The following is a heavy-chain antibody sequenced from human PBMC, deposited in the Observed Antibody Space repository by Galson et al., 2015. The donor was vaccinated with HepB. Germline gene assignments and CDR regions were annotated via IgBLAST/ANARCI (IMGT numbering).Heavy chain of an antibody. J-gene: IGHJ4*02. CDR3: ARDLWYQLLYGGYTLDY. V-gene: IGHV3-30-3*01. Sequence: SLRLSCAASGFTFSSYAMHWVRQAPGKGLEWVAVISYDGSNKYYADSVKGRFTISRDNSKDTLYLQMNSLRAEDTAVYYCARDLWYQLLYGGYTLDYWGQGTLVTVSS. CDR2: ISYDGSNK. D-gene: IGHD2-2*02. CDR1: GFTFSSYA.